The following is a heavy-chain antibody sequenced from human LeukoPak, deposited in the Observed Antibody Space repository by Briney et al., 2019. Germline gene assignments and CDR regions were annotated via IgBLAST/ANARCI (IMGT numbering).Heavy chain of an antibody. Sequence: SETLSLTCTVSGDSINTYYWSWIRQSPGKGLEWIGYIYYSGSTNYNPSLKSRVTFSVDTSKNQFSLRVSFVTAADTAVYYCARTYDYGAGRYFMDVWSKGTTVTVSS. V-gene: IGHV4-59*08. D-gene: IGHD3-10*01. CDR1: GDSINTYY. CDR3: ARTYDYGAGRYFMDV. CDR2: IYYSGST. J-gene: IGHJ6*03.